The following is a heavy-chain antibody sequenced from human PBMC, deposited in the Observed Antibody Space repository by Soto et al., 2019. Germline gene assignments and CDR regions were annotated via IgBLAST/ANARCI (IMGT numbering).Heavy chain of an antibody. CDR1: GFTVSSNY. Sequence: EVQLVESGGGLVQPGGSLRLSCAASGFTVSSNYMSWVRQAPGKGLEWVSVIYSGGSTYYADSVKGRFTISRDNSKNTLYLQMNSLRAADTAVYYCAGAAADNLVVDYWGQGTLVTVSS. D-gene: IGHD6-13*01. J-gene: IGHJ4*02. V-gene: IGHV3-66*01. CDR2: IYSGGST. CDR3: AGAAADNLVVDY.